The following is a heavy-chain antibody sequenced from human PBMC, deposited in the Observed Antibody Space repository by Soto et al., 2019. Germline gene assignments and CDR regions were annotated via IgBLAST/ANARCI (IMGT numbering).Heavy chain of an antibody. D-gene: IGHD3-22*01. CDR1: GYTXSGYY. Sequence: SXKVSCKASGYTXSGYYMDLVRQAPGQGLEWMGWINPNSGGTNYAKKFQVWVTMTRYTSIRTAYMELSRLRSDDTAVYYCARGTRGGYYDSSGAPNAFDIWGQGTMGTVS. CDR2: INPNSGGT. CDR3: ARGTRGGYYDSSGAPNAFDI. J-gene: IGHJ3*02. V-gene: IGHV1-2*04.